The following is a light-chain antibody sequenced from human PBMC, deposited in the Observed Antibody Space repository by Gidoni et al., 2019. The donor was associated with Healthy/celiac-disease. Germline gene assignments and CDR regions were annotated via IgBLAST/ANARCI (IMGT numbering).Light chain of an antibody. Sequence: EIVLTQSPGTLSLSPGDRATLSCRASQSVSSSYLAWYQQKPGQAPRPLIYGASSRATGIPDRFSGSGSGTDFTLTISRLEPEDFAVYYCQQYGSSPPSTFGQGTRLEIK. J-gene: IGKJ5*01. CDR2: GAS. CDR3: QQYGSSPPST. V-gene: IGKV3-20*01. CDR1: QSVSSSY.